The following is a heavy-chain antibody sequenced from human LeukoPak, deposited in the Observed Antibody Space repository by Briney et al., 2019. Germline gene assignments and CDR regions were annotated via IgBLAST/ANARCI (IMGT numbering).Heavy chain of an antibody. J-gene: IGHJ5*02. CDR2: IGTTINGT. CDR1: GFTFRNYA. D-gene: IGHD2-15*01. V-gene: IGHV3-23*05. Sequence: GGSLRLSCVASGFTFRNYAMTWVRQTPGKGLEWVATIGTTINGTYYADSVRGRFTIARDNPRDTLHLYMNSLSADDTALYYCARLVVDLPADWFDPWGKGTVGIVSS. CDR3: ARLVVDLPADWFDP.